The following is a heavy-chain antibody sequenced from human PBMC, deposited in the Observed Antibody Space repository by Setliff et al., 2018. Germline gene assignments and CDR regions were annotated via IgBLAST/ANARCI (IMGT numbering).Heavy chain of an antibody. D-gene: IGHD3-3*01. Sequence: ASVKVSCKVSGYTLTELSMHWVRQAPGKGLEWMGGFDPEDGETIYAQKFQGRVTMTEDTSTDTAYMELSSLRSEDTAVYYCARRISYYNFWSGYYDYWGQGTLVTVSS. CDR1: GYTLTELS. J-gene: IGHJ4*02. CDR3: ARRISYYNFWSGYYDY. CDR2: FDPEDGET. V-gene: IGHV1-24*01.